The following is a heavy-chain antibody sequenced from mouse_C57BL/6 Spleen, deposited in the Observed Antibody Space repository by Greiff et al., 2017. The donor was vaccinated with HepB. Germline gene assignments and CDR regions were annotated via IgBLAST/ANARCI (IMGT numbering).Heavy chain of an antibody. J-gene: IGHJ2*01. CDR3: ARPVYDGYYFVD. D-gene: IGHD2-3*01. CDR1: GFTFSSYT. Sequence: EVMLVESGGGLVKPGGSLKLSCAASGFTFSSYTMSWVRQTPEKRLEWVATISGGGGNTYYPDSVKGRFTISRDNAKNTLYLQMSSLRSEDTSWYYCARPVYDGYYFVDWGPGTTLTVSS. V-gene: IGHV5-9*01. CDR2: ISGGGGNT.